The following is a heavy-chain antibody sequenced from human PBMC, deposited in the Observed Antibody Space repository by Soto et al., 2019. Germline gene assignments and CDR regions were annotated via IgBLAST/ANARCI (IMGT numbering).Heavy chain of an antibody. CDR1: GFSLNTRGVG. V-gene: IGHV2-5*02. Sequence: QITLKESGPTLVKPTQTLTLTCTFSGFSLNTRGVGVGWIRQPPGKALEWLALISWDGEKRYSQSLKSRLTITKDTSENQMVLTMTNMDPVDTATYDCAHSRGDLLTGHYYFDYWGQGTLVTVSS. CDR2: ISWDGEK. CDR3: AHSRGDLLTGHYYFDY. J-gene: IGHJ4*02. D-gene: IGHD3-9*01.